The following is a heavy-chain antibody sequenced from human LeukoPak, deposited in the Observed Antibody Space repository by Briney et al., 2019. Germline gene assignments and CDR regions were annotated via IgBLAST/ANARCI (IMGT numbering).Heavy chain of an antibody. CDR3: ARDRRIAVATDAFDI. V-gene: IGHV1-2*02. Sequence: ASVKVSCKASGYTFTSYYMHWVRQAPGQGLEWMGWINPNSGGTNYAQKFQGRVTMTRDTSISTAYMELSRLRSDDTAVYYCARDRRIAVATDAFDIWGQGTMVTVSS. J-gene: IGHJ3*02. CDR1: GYTFTSYY. D-gene: IGHD6-19*01. CDR2: INPNSGGT.